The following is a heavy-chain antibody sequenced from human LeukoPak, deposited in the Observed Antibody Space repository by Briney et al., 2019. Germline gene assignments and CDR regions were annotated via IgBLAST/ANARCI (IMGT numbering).Heavy chain of an antibody. J-gene: IGHJ4*02. CDR1: GYTFTGYH. Sequence: ASVKVSCKASGYTFTGYHIHWVRQPPGQGLEWVGMINTYSGDTDIAQKFPGRVTRTRDTSITTLYMDLSSLTADDTAVYFCARDQGSLTRSWYTGYWGQGTQVTVSS. CDR2: INTYSGDT. D-gene: IGHD6-13*01. V-gene: IGHV1-2*02. CDR3: ARDQGSLTRSWYTGY.